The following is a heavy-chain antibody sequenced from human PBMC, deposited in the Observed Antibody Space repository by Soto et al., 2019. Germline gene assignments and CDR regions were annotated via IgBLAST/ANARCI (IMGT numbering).Heavy chain of an antibody. CDR3: ARHERGYDFWSGYPSGAFDI. D-gene: IGHD3-3*01. V-gene: IGHV4-39*01. Sequence: QLQLQESGPGLVKPSETLSLTCTVSGGSISSSSYYWGWIRQPPGKGLEWIGSIYYSGSTYYNPSLKRRVTISVDTSKNQFSLKLSSVTAADTAVYYCARHERGYDFWSGYPSGAFDIWGQGTMVTVSS. CDR2: IYYSGST. J-gene: IGHJ3*02. CDR1: GGSISSSSYY.